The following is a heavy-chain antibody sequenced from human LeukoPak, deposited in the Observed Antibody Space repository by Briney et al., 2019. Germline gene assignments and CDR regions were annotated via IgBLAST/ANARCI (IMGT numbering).Heavy chain of an antibody. CDR2: IFYSGST. V-gene: IGHV4-39*07. D-gene: IGHD3-22*01. CDR1: GGSISTSNYY. Sequence: SETLSLTCTVSGGSISTSNYYWGWIRQPPGKGLEWIGNIFYSGSTYYGPSLTSRLTISLDTSRNQFSLKLNSVTAADTAVYYCSRSNGYVLIDIWGQGTMVTVSS. J-gene: IGHJ3*02. CDR3: SRSNGYVLIDI.